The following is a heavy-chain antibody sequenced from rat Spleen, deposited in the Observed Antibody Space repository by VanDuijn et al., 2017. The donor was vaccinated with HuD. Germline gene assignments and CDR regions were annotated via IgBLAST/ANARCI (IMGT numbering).Heavy chain of an antibody. J-gene: IGHJ2*01. CDR3: ARSDYSSGSFPY. D-gene: IGHD1-1*01. Sequence: QVQLKESGPGLVQPSQTLSLTCAVSGFSLSNYGVLWVRQPPGKGLEWIAAISTGGNTYYNSGLKSRLSISRDTSKSQVYLKMNSLQTEDTATYYCARSDYSSGSFPYWGQGVMVTVSS. V-gene: IGHV2S8*01. CDR2: ISTGGNT. CDR1: GFSLSNYG.